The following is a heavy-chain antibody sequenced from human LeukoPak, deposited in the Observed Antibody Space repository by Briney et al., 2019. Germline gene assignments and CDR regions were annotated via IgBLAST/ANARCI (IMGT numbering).Heavy chain of an antibody. V-gene: IGHV3-48*03. D-gene: IGHD1-26*01. Sequence: GGCLRLSCAPSRFTFCRDEMNSVRAAPGQGLELDSYISSRGSPLYYAHPVKGRFTISRDNANNPRYLQRNSLRAEDTAVYYCARVGVGARWGRGAMVTVSS. J-gene: IGHJ3*01. CDR2: ISSRGSPL. CDR1: RFTFCRDE. CDR3: ARVGVGAR.